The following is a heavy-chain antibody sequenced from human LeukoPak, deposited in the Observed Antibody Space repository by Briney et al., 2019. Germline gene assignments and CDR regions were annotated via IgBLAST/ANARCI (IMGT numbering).Heavy chain of an antibody. CDR3: ARGKRGYSYGYKAADYYYYYMDV. CDR1: GGSFSGYY. Sequence: SETLSLTCAVYGGSFSGYYWSWIRQPPGKGLEWIGEINHSGSTNYNPSLKSRVTISVDTSKNQFSLKLSSVTAADTAVYYCARGKRGYSYGYKAADYYYYYMDVWDKGTTVTVSS. CDR2: INHSGST. D-gene: IGHD5-18*01. J-gene: IGHJ6*03. V-gene: IGHV4-34*01.